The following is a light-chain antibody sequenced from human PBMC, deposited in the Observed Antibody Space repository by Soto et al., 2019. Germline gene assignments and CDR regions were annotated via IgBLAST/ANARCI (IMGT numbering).Light chain of an antibody. V-gene: IGKV3-20*01. CDR3: QQYGSSPWT. J-gene: IGKJ1*01. Sequence: EVMMTQSPATLAVSLGEGATVSCRASQSLSSSYLAWYQQKPGQAPRLLIYGASSRATGIPDRFSGSGSGTDFTLTICRLEPEDFAVFYCQQYGSSPWTFGQGAKVDI. CDR2: GAS. CDR1: QSLSSSY.